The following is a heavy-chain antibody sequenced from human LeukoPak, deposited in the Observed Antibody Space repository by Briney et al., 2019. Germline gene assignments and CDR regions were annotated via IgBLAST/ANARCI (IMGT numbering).Heavy chain of an antibody. CDR2: ITPFFRST. CDR1: TDTFSNYA. D-gene: IGHD1-7*01. CDR3: ARSNWNYRWFDT. V-gene: IGHV1-69*05. Sequence: SVKVSCKSSTDTFSNYALNWLRLAPGQGLEWLGGITPFFRSTKYPQKFQDRVTITTDESTSTVYMELTSLTFDDTAMYYCARSNWNYRWFDTWGQGTLLIVST. J-gene: IGHJ5*02.